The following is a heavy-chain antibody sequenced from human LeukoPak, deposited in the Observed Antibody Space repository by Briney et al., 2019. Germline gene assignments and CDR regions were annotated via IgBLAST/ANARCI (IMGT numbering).Heavy chain of an antibody. D-gene: IGHD3-22*01. V-gene: IGHV4-30-2*01. CDR1: GNSMTSDGYS. CDR3: ARSWHYYDNSSYSHYFDY. CDR2: IYNSVTT. J-gene: IGHJ4*02. Sequence: ALSITCYVSGNSMTSDGYSRNWIRPPPGQGLERIGYIYNSVTTYYSPSLKSRVIMSVDRFKNQFSLKLTSVTTADSAVYYCARSWHYYDNSSYSHYFDYLGQGTQITVSS.